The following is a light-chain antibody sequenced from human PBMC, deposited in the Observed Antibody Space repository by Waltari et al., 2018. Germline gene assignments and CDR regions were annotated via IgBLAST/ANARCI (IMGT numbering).Light chain of an antibody. Sequence: DIQMTQSPSYLSASVGDTVTITCQASQSINNYLTWYQQKPGKAPILLIYATYTLQSGVPSRFSGSGSGTDFTLTISNLQPEDFATYYCQQSYSLLRLTFGGGTKVDIK. J-gene: IGKJ4*01. CDR1: QSINNY. CDR2: ATY. CDR3: QQSYSLLRLT. V-gene: IGKV1-39*01.